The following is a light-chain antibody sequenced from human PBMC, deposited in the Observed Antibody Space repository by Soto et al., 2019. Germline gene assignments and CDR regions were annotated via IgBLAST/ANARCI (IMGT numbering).Light chain of an antibody. J-gene: IGLJ3*02. Sequence: QSVLTQPPSVSGAPGQRGTISCTGSSSNIGAGYDVPWYQQLPGTAPKLLIYGNSNRPSGVPDRFSGSKSGTAASLAITGLQAEDEADYSCQSYDSSLSGWVFGGGTKLTVL. CDR2: GNS. CDR3: QSYDSSLSGWV. CDR1: SSNIGAGYD. V-gene: IGLV1-40*01.